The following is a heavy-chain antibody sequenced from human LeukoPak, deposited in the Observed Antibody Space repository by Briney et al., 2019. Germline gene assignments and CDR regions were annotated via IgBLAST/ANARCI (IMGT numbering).Heavy chain of an antibody. J-gene: IGHJ4*02. V-gene: IGHV3-48*04. CDR3: AKEDGGDFF. CDR1: GFIFSSYS. D-gene: IGHD3-10*01. Sequence: PGGSLRLSCAASGFIFSSYSMNWFRQAPGKGLEWVSYISPSSSVVYYGDSVKGRFTISRDNAKSSVYLQMRRLRAEDTAVYYCAKEDGGDFFWGQGTLVSVSS. CDR2: ISPSSSVV.